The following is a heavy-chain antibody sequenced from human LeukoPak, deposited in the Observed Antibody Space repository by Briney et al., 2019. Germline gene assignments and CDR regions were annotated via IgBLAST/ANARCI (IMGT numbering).Heavy chain of an antibody. V-gene: IGHV3-7*01. Sequence: QPGGSLRLSCVASGFNFSHYAIHWVRQAPGKGLEWVANIKQDGSEKYYVDSVKGRFTISRDNAKNSLYLQMNSLRAEDTAVYYCARDQKWELPDWGQGTLVTVSS. CDR1: GFNFSHYA. CDR2: IKQDGSEK. D-gene: IGHD1-26*01. J-gene: IGHJ4*02. CDR3: ARDQKWELPD.